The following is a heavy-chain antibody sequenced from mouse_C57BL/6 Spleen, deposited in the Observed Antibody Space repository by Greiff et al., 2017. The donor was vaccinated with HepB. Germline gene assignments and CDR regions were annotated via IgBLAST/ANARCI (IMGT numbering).Heavy chain of an antibody. CDR1: GYTFTDYN. J-gene: IGHJ2*01. Sequence: EVQPQQSGPELVKPGASVKIPCKASGYTFTDYNMDWVKQSHGKSLEWIGDINPNNGGTIYNQKFKGKATLTVDKSSSTAYMELRSLTSEDTAVYYCARKGTTTVVAFDYWGQGTTLTVSS. V-gene: IGHV1-18*01. CDR2: INPNNGGT. CDR3: ARKGTTTVVAFDY. D-gene: IGHD1-1*01.